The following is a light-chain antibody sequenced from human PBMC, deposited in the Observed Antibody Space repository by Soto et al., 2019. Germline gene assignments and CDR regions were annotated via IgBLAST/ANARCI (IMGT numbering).Light chain of an antibody. V-gene: IGKV3-20*01. Sequence: EIVMTQSPATLSVSSGERATLSFRASQSVSSSLAWYQQKPGQAPRLLIYGASNRATGIPDRFSGSGSGTDFTLTISRLEPEDFAVYYCQQYGSSGTFGQGTKVDIK. CDR1: QSVSSS. CDR2: GAS. CDR3: QQYGSSGT. J-gene: IGKJ1*01.